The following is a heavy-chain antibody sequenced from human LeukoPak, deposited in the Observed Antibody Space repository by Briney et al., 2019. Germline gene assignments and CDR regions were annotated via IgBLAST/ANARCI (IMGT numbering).Heavy chain of an antibody. J-gene: IGHJ4*02. V-gene: IGHV4-30-2*01. D-gene: IGHD2-8*01. CDR1: GGSISSGGYY. Sequence: SQTLSLTCTVSGGSISSGGYYWSWIRQPPGMGLEWIGYIYESGSTYYNPSLQSRVTMSPDRSKNQFSLKLSSVTAADTAVYYCAGIPYCTNGICYRRFHFDYWGPGTLVTVSS. CDR2: IYESGST. CDR3: AGIPYCTNGICYRRFHFDY.